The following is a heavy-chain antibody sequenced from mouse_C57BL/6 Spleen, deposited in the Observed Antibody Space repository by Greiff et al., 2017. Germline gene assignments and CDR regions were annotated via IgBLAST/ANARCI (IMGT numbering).Heavy chain of an antibody. D-gene: IGHD1-1*01. J-gene: IGHJ2*02. CDR1: GYTFTSYW. CDR2: IHPNSGST. CDR3: ARYPYYGSIPYFDY. V-gene: IGHV1-64*01. Sequence: QVQLQQPGAELVKPGASVKLSCKASGYTFTSYWMHWVKQRPGQGLEWIGMIHPNSGSTNYNEKFKRKATLTVDKSSIPAYMQLSSLTSEDSAVYYCARYPYYGSIPYFDYWGQGTSLTVSS.